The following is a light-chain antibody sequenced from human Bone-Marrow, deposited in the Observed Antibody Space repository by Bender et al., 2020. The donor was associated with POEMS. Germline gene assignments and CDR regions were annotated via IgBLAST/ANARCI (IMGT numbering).Light chain of an antibody. Sequence: SYELTQPSSVSVSPRQTARITCSGDVLADKYARWFQQKPGQAPVLVIYDDTERPSGIPERFSASKSGTSASLAIDGLRSEDEADYHCATWDDSLRGPVFGGGTKLTVL. J-gene: IGLJ3*02. CDR3: ATWDDSLRGPV. V-gene: IGLV3-27*01. CDR2: DDT. CDR1: VLADKY.